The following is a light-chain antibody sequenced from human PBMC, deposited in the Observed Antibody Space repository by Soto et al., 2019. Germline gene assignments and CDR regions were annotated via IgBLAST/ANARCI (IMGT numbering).Light chain of an antibody. J-gene: IGKJ3*01. CDR3: QQYNTYAVT. V-gene: IGKV1-5*03. CDR1: QSISSW. CDR2: KAS. Sequence: DLQMPQSPSMVSASVGDRVTITCRARQSISSWLAWYQVKPGKAPKPLIYKASTFDSGVPSRFSGSGSGTDFTLTISDLQPDDFATYYCQQYNTYAVTFGGGTKVEIK.